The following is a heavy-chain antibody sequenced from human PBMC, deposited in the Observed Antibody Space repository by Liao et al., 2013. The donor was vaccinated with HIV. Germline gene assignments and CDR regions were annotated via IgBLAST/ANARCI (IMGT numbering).Heavy chain of an antibody. CDR2: IYSSGST. CDR3: ARDREDWNYGHYYYYMDV. CDR1: GGSISNYY. Sequence: QLQLQESGPGLVKPSETLSLTCTVSGGSISNYYWTWIRQPAGKGLEWIGRIYSSGSTNYNPSLTSRVTMSVDASKNQFSLKLNSVTAADTAVYYCARDREDWNYGHYYYYMDVWGKGTTVTVSS. J-gene: IGHJ6*03. V-gene: IGHV4-4*07. D-gene: IGHD1-7*01.